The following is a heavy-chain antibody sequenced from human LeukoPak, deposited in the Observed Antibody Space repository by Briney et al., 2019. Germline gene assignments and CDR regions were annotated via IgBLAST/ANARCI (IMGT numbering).Heavy chain of an antibody. CDR3: AKDRTAMGQPWGY. V-gene: IGHV3-23*01. CDR2: ISGSGGST. Sequence: PGGSLSLSCAASGFTFSSYAMSWVRQAPGKGLEWVSAISGSGGSTYYADSVRGRFTISRDNSKNTLYLQMNSLRAEDTAVYYCAKDRTAMGQPWGYWGQGNLVTVSS. CDR1: GFTFSSYA. D-gene: IGHD5-18*01. J-gene: IGHJ4*02.